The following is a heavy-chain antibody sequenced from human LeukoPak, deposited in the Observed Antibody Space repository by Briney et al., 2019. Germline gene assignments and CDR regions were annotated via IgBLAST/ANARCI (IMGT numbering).Heavy chain of an antibody. D-gene: IGHD3-22*01. V-gene: IGHV3-21*01. J-gene: IGHJ4*02. CDR3: ATGPYYYDSSGSDY. CDR2: ISSSSSYI. CDR1: GFTFSSYS. Sequence: GGSLRLSCAASGFTFSSYSMNWVRQAPGKGLEWVSSISSSSSYIYYADSVKGRFTISRDNAKNSLYLQMNSLRAKDTAVYYCATGPYYYDSSGSDYWGQGTLVTVSS.